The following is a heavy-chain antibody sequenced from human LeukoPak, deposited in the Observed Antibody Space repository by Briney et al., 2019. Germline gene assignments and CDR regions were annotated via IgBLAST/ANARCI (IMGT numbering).Heavy chain of an antibody. D-gene: IGHD6-13*01. CDR1: GYTFTGYY. Sequence: ASVKVSCKASGYTFTGYYMHWVRQAPGQGLEWMGWINPNSVGTNYAQKFQGRVTMTRDTSISTAYMELSRLRSDDTAVYYCARGGSAGIAAAFYSLDPWGQGTLVTVSS. V-gene: IGHV1-2*02. CDR3: ARGGSAGIAAAFYSLDP. CDR2: INPNSVGT. J-gene: IGHJ5*02.